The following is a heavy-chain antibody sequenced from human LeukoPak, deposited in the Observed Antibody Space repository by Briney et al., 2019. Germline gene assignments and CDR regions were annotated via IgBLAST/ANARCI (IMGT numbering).Heavy chain of an antibody. J-gene: IGHJ4*02. D-gene: IGHD6-19*01. CDR2: IYYNGST. CDR1: GGSISSYY. V-gene: IGHV4-59*08. CDR3: ARQSRGIAVAGLDY. Sequence: SETLSLTCTASGGSISSYYWTWIRQPPGKGLEWIGYIYYNGSTNYNPSLKSRVTISVDTSKNKFSLKLNSVTAADTAVYYCARQSRGIAVAGLDYWGQGTLVTVSS.